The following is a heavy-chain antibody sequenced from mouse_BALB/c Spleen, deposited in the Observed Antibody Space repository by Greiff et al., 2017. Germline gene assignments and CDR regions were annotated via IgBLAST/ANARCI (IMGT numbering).Heavy chain of an antibody. CDR2: IWAGGST. CDR3: ARESYGNSAWFAY. D-gene: IGHD2-1*01. Sequence: VMLVESGPGLVAPSQSLSITCTVSGFSLTSYGVHWVRQPPGKGLEWLGVIWAGGSTNYNSALMSRLSISKDNSKSQVFLKMNSLQTDDTAMYYCARESYGNSAWFAYWGQGTLVTVST. V-gene: IGHV2-9*02. J-gene: IGHJ3*01. CDR1: GFSLTSYG.